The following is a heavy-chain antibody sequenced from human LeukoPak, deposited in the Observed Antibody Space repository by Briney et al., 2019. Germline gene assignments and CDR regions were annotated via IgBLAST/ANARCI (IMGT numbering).Heavy chain of an antibody. CDR2: INWNGGST. V-gene: IGHV3-20*04. J-gene: IGHJ3*02. Sequence: PGGSLTLSCAASGFTFDDYGMSWVRQAPGKGLEWVSGINWNGGSTGYVDSVKGRFTISRDNATNSLYLQMNSLRAEDTALYYCARGQWELLSAFDIWGQGTMVTVSS. D-gene: IGHD1-26*01. CDR1: GFTFDDYG. CDR3: ARGQWELLSAFDI.